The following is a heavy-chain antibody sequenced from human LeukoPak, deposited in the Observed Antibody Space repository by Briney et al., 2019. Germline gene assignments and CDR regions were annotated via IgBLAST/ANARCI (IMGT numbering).Heavy chain of an antibody. CDR3: AKIGDIFTGYPYYFDY. V-gene: IGHV4-61*01. CDR2: IYYSGST. CDR1: GGSTSSGSYY. J-gene: IGHJ4*02. Sequence: PSETLSLTCTVSGGSTSSGSYYWNWIRQPPGKGLEWIGYIYYSGSTNYNPSLKSRVTISVDTSKNRFSLKLSSVTAADTAVYYCAKIGDIFTGYPYYFDYWGQGTLVTVSS. D-gene: IGHD3-9*01.